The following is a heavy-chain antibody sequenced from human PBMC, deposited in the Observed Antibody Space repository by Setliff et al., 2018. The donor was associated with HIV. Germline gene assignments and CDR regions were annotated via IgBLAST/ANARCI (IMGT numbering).Heavy chain of an antibody. D-gene: IGHD3-22*01. V-gene: IGHV4-39*07. CDR3: ASLITMIVVGLFDY. J-gene: IGHJ4*02. CDR1: GGSISSGGYY. Sequence: SETLSLTCAVSGGSISSGGYYWGWIRQPPGKGLEWIGSIYHSGSTYYNPSLKSRVTISVDTSKNQFSLKLSSVTAADTAVYYCASLITMIVVGLFDYWGQGTLVTVSS. CDR2: IYHSGST.